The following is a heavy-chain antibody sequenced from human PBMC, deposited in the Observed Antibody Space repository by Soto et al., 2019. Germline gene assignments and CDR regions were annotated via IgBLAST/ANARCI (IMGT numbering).Heavy chain of an antibody. D-gene: IGHD3-16*01. CDR3: ARVVLFYWGEGVDYYYGMDV. V-gene: IGHV6-1*01. CDR2: TYYRSKWYN. CDR1: GDSVSSNSAA. J-gene: IGHJ6*02. Sequence: SQTLSLTCAISGDSVSSNSAAWNWIRQSPSRGLEWLGRTYYRSKWYNDYAVSVKSRITINPDTSKNQFSLQLNSVTPEDTAVYYCARVVLFYWGEGVDYYYGMDVWRQGTTVTVSS.